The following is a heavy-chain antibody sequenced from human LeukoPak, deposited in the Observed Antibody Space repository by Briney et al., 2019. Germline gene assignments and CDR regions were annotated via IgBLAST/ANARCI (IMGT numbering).Heavy chain of an antibody. CDR1: GGSISSSSYY. D-gene: IGHD2-8*02. J-gene: IGHJ5*02. V-gene: IGHV4-39*01. Sequence: PSETLSLTCTVSGGSISSSSYYWGWIRQPPGKGLEWIGSIYYSGSTYYNPSLKSRVTISVDTSKNQFSLKLSSVTAADTAVYYCARRPKQISGLWSWGQGTLVTVSS. CDR3: ARRPKQISGLWS. CDR2: IYYSGST.